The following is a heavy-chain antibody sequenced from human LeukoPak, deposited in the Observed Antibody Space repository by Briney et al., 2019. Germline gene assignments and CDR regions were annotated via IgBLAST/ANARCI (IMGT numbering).Heavy chain of an antibody. J-gene: IGHJ4*02. CDR2: LSGSGSST. Sequence: GGSLRLSCAASGFIFSSYAMSWVRQAPGKGLEWVSFLSGSGSSTYSADPVKGRFTISRDNSKNTLYLQMNSLRAEDTAVYYCATTHTSGFYWGQGTLVTVSS. D-gene: IGHD3-22*01. CDR1: GFIFSSYA. V-gene: IGHV3-23*01. CDR3: ATTHTSGFY.